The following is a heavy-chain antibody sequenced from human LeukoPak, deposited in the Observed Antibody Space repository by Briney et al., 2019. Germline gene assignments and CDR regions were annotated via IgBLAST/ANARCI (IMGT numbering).Heavy chain of an antibody. V-gene: IGHV3-23*01. D-gene: IGHD6-13*01. CDR3: AAAGTFLSYFDY. Sequence: GGSLRLSCAASGFTFSSYAMSWVRQAPGKGLEWVSAISGSGGSTYYAASVKGRFTISRDNSKNTLELQINSLRAEDTAVYYCAAAGTFLSYFDYWGQGTLVTVSS. J-gene: IGHJ4*02. CDR1: GFTFSSYA. CDR2: ISGSGGST.